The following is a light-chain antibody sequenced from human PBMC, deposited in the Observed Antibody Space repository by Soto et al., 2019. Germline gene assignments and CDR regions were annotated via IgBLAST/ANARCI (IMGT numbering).Light chain of an antibody. CDR3: SSYTSSSNLTWL. CDR2: EVS. J-gene: IGLJ3*02. Sequence: QSALTQPASVSGSPGQSITISCTGTSSDVGGYNYVSWYQQHPGKAPKLMIFEVSNRPSGVSDRFSGSKSGNTTTLTISGLLAEDEADYYCSSYTSSSNLTWLVGGGTKLTVL. CDR1: SSDVGGYNY. V-gene: IGLV2-14*01.